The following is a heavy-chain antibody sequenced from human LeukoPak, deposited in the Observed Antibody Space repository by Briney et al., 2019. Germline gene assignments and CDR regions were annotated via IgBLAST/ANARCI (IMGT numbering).Heavy chain of an antibody. CDR1: GGTFSSYA. V-gene: IGHV1-69*13. CDR2: IIPIFGTV. CDR3: ASTRRYSYGSFDY. Sequence: SVMVSCKASGGTFSSYAISWVRQAPGQGLEWRGGIIPIFGTVNYAQKFQGRVTITADESTSTAYMELSSLRSEDTAVYYCASTRRYSYGSFDYWGQGTLVTVSS. D-gene: IGHD5-18*01. J-gene: IGHJ4*02.